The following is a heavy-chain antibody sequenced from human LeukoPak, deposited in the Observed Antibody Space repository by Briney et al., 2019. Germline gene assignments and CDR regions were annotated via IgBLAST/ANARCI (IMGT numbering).Heavy chain of an antibody. J-gene: IGHJ3*02. CDR3: ARDPLKKLYYDFWSGYWSDAFDI. Sequence: GGSLRLSCEASGITFSIYSMNWVRQAPGRGLEWVSSIGGTSKSIYYADSVRGRFTISRDNAKNSLYLQMNSLRAEDTAVYYCARDPLKKLYYDFWSGYWSDAFDIWGQGTMVTVSS. V-gene: IGHV3-21*01. D-gene: IGHD3-3*01. CDR1: GITFSIYS. CDR2: IGGTSKSI.